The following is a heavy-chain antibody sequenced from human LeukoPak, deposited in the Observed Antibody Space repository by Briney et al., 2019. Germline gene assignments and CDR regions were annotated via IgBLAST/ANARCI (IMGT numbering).Heavy chain of an antibody. CDR3: ARAGEGFDT. CDR1: GFTFSNYG. CDR2: IWYDASNK. J-gene: IGHJ3*02. Sequence: GGSLRLSCAASGFTFSNYGMHWVRQPPGKGLEWVAVIWYDASNKYYGDSVKSRFTISRDNSKNTLYLQMSSLRAEDTAIYYCARAGEGFDTWGQGTKVTVSS. D-gene: IGHD3-10*01. V-gene: IGHV3-33*01.